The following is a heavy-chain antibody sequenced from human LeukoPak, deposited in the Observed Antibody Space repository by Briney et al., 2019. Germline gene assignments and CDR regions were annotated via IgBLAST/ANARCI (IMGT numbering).Heavy chain of an antibody. J-gene: IGHJ4*02. CDR2: IIPIFGTA. Sequence: SVKVSCKASGGTFSSYAISWVRQAPGQGLEWMGGIIPIFGTANYAQKFQGRVTITTDESTSAAYMELSSLRSEDTAVYYCASRPFYQYSGYDPGDVFDYWGQGTLVTVSS. V-gene: IGHV1-69*05. CDR1: GGTFSSYA. CDR3: ASRPFYQYSGYDPGDVFDY. D-gene: IGHD5-12*01.